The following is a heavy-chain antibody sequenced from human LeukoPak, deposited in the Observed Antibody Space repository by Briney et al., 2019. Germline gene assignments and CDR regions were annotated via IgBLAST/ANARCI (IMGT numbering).Heavy chain of an antibody. CDR3: AADRGWDYGSGSGFDI. D-gene: IGHD3-10*01. CDR1: GFTFTSSA. V-gene: IGHV1-58*02. J-gene: IGHJ3*02. CDR2: IVVGSGNT. Sequence: SVQVSCKGSGFTFTSSAMQWVRQARGQRREWIGWIVVGSGNTNYAQKFQERVTITRDMSTSTAYMELSSLRSEDTVVYYCAADRGWDYGSGSGFDIWGEGTMVTVS.